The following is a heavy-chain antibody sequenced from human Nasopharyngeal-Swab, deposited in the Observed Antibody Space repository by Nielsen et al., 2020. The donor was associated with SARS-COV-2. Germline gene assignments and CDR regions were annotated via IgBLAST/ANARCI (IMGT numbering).Heavy chain of an antibody. J-gene: IGHJ4*02. Sequence: GESLKISCAASGFTFSTYSMIWVRQAPAKGLEWVSWISSSVSYIYYADSVKGRFTISRDNANNALYLQMSSLRAEDTAVYYCARLPSAWGRRDFDYWGQGTLVTVSS. CDR1: GFTFSTYS. CDR3: ARLPSAWGRRDFDY. V-gene: IGHV3-21*06. CDR2: ISSSVSYI. D-gene: IGHD6-19*01.